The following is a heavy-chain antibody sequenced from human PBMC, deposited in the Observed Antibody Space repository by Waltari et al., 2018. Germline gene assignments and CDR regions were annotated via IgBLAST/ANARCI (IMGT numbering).Heavy chain of an antibody. J-gene: IGHJ4*02. CDR3: ARESGRDYFLDY. D-gene: IGHD3-10*01. Sequence: QLQLQESGPGLVKPSETLSLTCTVSGGSISNFPYYWGWIRQSPGKGLEWIGIAHYSGTTHYTPSLRSRVTISVDTSKNQFSLKLSSVTAADTAVYYCARESGRDYFLDYWGQGTLVTVSS. V-gene: IGHV4-39*07. CDR1: GGSISNFPYY. CDR2: AHYSGTT.